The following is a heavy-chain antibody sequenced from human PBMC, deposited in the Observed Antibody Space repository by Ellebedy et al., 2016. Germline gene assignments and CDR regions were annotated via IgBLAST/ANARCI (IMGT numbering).Heavy chain of an antibody. D-gene: IGHD3-3*01. J-gene: IGHJ4*02. CDR2: IDFSGTGT. V-gene: IGHV3-21*06. CDR1: GFTFRDFF. Sequence: GESLKISXATSGFTFRDFFMSWVRQTPGKGLEWVATIDFSGTGTYYADSVKGRFIISRDNTKNSLFLQMNSLGVEDTAVYYCARDGSEWSRDYWGQGTLVTVSS. CDR3: ARDGSEWSRDY.